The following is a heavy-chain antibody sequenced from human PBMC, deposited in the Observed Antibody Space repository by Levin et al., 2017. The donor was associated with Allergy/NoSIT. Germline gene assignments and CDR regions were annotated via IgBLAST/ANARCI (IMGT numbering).Heavy chain of an antibody. V-gene: IGHV4-38-2*01. D-gene: IGHD3-10*01. Sequence: SQTLSLTCAVSGYSISSGYYWGWIRQPPGKGLEWIGSIYHSGSTYYNPSLKSRVTISVDTSKNQFSLKLSSVTAADTAVYYCARVLLWFGEPQEDAFDIWGQGTMVTVSS. J-gene: IGHJ3*02. CDR3: ARVLLWFGEPQEDAFDI. CDR2: IYHSGST. CDR1: GYSISSGYY.